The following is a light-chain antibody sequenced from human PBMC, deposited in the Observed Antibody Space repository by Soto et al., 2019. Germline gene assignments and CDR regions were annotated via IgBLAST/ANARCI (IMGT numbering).Light chain of an antibody. CDR3: HQYNSWPPGT. CDR2: DAS. Sequence: EMVLTQSPAILSLSPGERATLSCRASQSISRSLAWYQQKPGQAPRLLISDASTRATGIPARFSGSGSGTEFTLTISSLQSEDFALYYCHQYNSWPPGTFGQGTKVDIK. J-gene: IGKJ2*01. CDR1: QSISRS. V-gene: IGKV3-15*01.